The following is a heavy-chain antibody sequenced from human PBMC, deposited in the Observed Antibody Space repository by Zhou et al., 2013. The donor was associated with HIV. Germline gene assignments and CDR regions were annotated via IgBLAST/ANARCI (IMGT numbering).Heavy chain of an antibody. CDR1: GFTVSSNY. V-gene: IGHV3-53*01. J-gene: IGHJ4*02. CDR2: IYSGGST. D-gene: IGHD3-16*01. Sequence: EVQLVESGGGLIQPGGSLRLSCAASGFTVSSNYMSWVRQAPGKGLEWVSVIYSGGSTYYADSVKGRFTISRDIPRTRCIFNEQPESRGHGPWYYCARDPDYGARPAGLVSPWGQGTLVTVSS. CDR3: ARDPDYGARPAGLVSP.